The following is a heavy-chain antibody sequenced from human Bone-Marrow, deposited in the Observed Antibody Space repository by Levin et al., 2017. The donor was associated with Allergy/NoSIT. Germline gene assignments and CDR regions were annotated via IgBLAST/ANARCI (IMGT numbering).Heavy chain of an antibody. J-gene: IGHJ2*01. V-gene: IGHV3-9*01. CDR1: GFTFDDYA. D-gene: IGHD4-17*01. CDR2: ISWNSGSI. CDR3: AKGATPTANWYFVL. Sequence: GGSLRLSCAASGFTFDDYAMHWVRQAPGKGLEWVSGISWNSGSIGYADSVKGRFTISRDNAKNSLYLQMNSLRAEDTALYYCAKGATPTANWYFVLGGRGTLSLSPQ.